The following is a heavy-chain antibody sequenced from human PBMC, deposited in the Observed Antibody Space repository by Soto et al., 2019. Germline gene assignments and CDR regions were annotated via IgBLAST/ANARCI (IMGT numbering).Heavy chain of an antibody. Sequence: ASVKVSCKASGYTFTGYYMHWVRQAPGQGLEWMGWINPNSGGTNYAQKFQGWVTMTRDTSISTAYMELSTLGVEDTAVYYCTRDDVHCSGGTCYGIPMDVWGKGTTVTVSS. CDR1: GYTFTGYY. D-gene: IGHD2-15*01. CDR3: TRDDVHCSGGTCYGIPMDV. V-gene: IGHV1-2*04. CDR2: INPNSGGT. J-gene: IGHJ6*03.